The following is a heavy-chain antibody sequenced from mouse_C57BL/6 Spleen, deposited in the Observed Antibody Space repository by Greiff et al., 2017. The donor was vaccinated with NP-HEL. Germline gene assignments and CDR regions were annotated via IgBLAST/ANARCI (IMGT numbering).Heavy chain of an antibody. J-gene: IGHJ4*01. Sequence: VQLQQPGAELVKPGASVKMSCKASGYTFTSYWITWVKQRPGQGLEWIGDIYPGSGSTNYNEKFKSKATLTVDTSSSTAYMQLSSLTSEDSAVYYCARRDYYGSLYYAMDYWGQGTSVTVSS. CDR1: GYTFTSYW. V-gene: IGHV1-55*01. CDR3: ARRDYYGSLYYAMDY. CDR2: IYPGSGST. D-gene: IGHD1-1*01.